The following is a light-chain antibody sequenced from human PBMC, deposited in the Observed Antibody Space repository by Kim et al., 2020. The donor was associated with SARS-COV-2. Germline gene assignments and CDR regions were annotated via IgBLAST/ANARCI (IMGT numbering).Light chain of an antibody. CDR1: EDVSDY. CDR2: DAA. CDR3: QKYDAPPFT. J-gene: IGKJ5*01. V-gene: IGKV1-33*01. Sequence: GDRVTITCQASEDVSDYFNWYHQKPGEAPKVLIRDAANLESGVPSRFSRGGYGTEFSLTISSVQPEDMGTYYCQKYDAPPFTFGQGTRL.